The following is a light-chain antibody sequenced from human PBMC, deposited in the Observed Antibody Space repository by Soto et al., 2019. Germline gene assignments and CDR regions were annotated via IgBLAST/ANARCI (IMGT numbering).Light chain of an antibody. CDR1: QSISSY. CDR2: AAS. Sequence: DIQMTQSPSSLSASVGARVTIACRASQSISSYLNWYQQKPGKAPKLLXYAASSLQSGVPSRFSGSGSGTDFTLTISSLQPEDFATYYCQQSYRTPSITFGQGTRLDIK. V-gene: IGKV1-39*01. CDR3: QQSYRTPSIT. J-gene: IGKJ5*01.